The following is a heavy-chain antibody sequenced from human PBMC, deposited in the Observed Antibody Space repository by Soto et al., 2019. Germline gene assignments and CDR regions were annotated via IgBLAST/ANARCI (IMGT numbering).Heavy chain of an antibody. V-gene: IGHV1-69*02. Sequence: QVQLVQSGAEVKKPGSSVKVSCKASGGTFSSYTISWVRQAPGQGLEWMGRIIPILGIANYAQKFQGRVTITADKSTSTAYRELSSLRSEDTAVYYCARVVDTAMADFYYFDYWGQGTLVTVSS. CDR2: IIPILGIA. D-gene: IGHD5-18*01. CDR3: ARVVDTAMADFYYFDY. CDR1: GGTFSSYT. J-gene: IGHJ4*02.